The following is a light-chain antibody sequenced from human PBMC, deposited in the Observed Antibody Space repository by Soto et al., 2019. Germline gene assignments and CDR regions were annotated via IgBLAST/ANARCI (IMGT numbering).Light chain of an antibody. Sequence: DIVMTQSPDCLAVSLGERNTINCKSSKSLLANYTYKNCLAWYQHKPGQPPKMLILWASTRESGVPDRFSGSGSGTDCTLPISSMQDEDEAVYYCQHFFSPPFPFGQGTKLEIK. CDR2: WAS. CDR3: QHFFSPPFP. J-gene: IGKJ2*01. V-gene: IGKV4-1*01. CDR1: KSLLANYTYKNC.